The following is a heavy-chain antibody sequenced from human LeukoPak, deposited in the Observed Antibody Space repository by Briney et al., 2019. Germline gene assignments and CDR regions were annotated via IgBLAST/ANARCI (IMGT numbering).Heavy chain of an antibody. V-gene: IGHV4-31*03. CDR2: IYYSGST. Sequence: SETLSLTCTVSGGSISSGGYYWSWIRQHPGKGLEWIGYIYYSGSTYYNPSLKSRVTISVDTSKNQFSLKLSSVTAADTAVYYRARDPGYYGSGSYYFDYYGMDVWGQGPRSPSP. CDR3: ARDPGYYGSGSYYFDYYGMDV. J-gene: IGHJ6*02. D-gene: IGHD3-10*01. CDR1: GGSISSGGYY.